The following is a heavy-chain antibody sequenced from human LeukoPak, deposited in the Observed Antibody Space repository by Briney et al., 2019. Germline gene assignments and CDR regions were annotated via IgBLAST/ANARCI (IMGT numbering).Heavy chain of an antibody. V-gene: IGHV1-2*02. CDR1: GYTFIGYY. CDR3: ARLSGQWTVFDY. D-gene: IGHD6-19*01. Sequence: GASVKVSCKASGYTFIGYYMHWVRQAPGQGLEWMGWINPNSGGTNYAKMFQGRVTMTRDTSISTAYMELSRLRSDDTALYYCARLSGQWTVFDYWGQGTLVTVSS. J-gene: IGHJ4*02. CDR2: INPNSGGT.